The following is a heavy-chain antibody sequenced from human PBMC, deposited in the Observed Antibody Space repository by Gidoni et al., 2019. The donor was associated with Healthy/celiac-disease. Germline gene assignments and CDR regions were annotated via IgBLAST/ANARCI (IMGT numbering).Heavy chain of an antibody. D-gene: IGHD6-19*01. CDR1: GFTFSSDW. CDR2: IKQDGSEK. V-gene: IGHV3-7*04. Sequence: EVQLVESGGGLVQPGGSLRLSCAASGFTFSSDWMSCVRQAPGKGLEWVANIKQDGSEKYYVDSVKGRFTISRDNAKNSLYLQMNSLRAEDTAVYYCAREIAGGWYERGAFDIWGQGTMVTVSS. CDR3: AREIAGGWYERGAFDI. J-gene: IGHJ3*02.